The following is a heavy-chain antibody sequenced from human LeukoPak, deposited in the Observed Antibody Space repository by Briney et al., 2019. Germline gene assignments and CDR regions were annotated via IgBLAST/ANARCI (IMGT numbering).Heavy chain of an antibody. CDR2: IRDDGNDK. J-gene: IGHJ4*02. CDR3: ANGGCYYFDY. D-gene: IGHD4-23*01. CDR1: GFTFSTYD. Sequence: PGGSLRLSCSTSGFTFSTYDMHWVRQAPGKGLEWVASIRDDGNDKFYAASEEGRFTISRDNSKSTLYLQMNSLRVEDTAVYYCANGGCYYFDYWGQGTLVTVSS. V-gene: IGHV3-30*02.